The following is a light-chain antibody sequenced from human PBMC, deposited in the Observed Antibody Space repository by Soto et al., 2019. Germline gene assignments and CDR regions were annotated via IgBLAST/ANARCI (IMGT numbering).Light chain of an antibody. CDR1: QSVRSNY. CDR2: GAS. J-gene: IGKJ2*01. CDR3: QHYGSSAYT. V-gene: IGKV3-20*01. Sequence: EFVLTQSPGTLSLSPGERATLSCRASQSVRSNYLAWYQQKPGQSPRLLIYGASNRATGIPDRFSGSGSGTAFTLTISRLEPEEFAVFYCQHYGSSAYTFGQGTTLEIK.